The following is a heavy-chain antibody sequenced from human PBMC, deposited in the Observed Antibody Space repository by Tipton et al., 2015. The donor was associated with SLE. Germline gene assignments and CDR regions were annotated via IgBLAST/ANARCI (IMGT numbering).Heavy chain of an antibody. V-gene: IGHV4-31*03. CDR2: ISYSGST. CDR1: GGSMNSVPYS. CDR3: ASAGSFPYYYYYMDV. J-gene: IGHJ6*03. Sequence: TLSLTCTVSGGSMNSVPYSWTWIRQHPGKGLEWLGDISYSGSTYYNPSLKSRVTISVDTSKNQFSLKLSSVTAADTAVYYCASAGSFPYYYYYMDVWGKGTTVTVSS. D-gene: IGHD3-10*01.